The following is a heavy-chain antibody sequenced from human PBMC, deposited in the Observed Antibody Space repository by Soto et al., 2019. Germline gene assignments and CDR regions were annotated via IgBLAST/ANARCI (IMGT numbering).Heavy chain of an antibody. Sequence: ASVKVSCKSSNYTTPNYRMNWVRQAPGQGLEWMGWINGFNGNTNYAQNLQGRVTMTTDTSASTTYMELRSLRFDDTAIYYCAKDAIMVSSSFNYFDFWGQGALVTVSS. J-gene: IGHJ4*02. V-gene: IGHV1-18*04. D-gene: IGHD6-13*01. CDR1: NYTTPNYR. CDR2: INGFNGNT. CDR3: AKDAIMVSSSFNYFDF.